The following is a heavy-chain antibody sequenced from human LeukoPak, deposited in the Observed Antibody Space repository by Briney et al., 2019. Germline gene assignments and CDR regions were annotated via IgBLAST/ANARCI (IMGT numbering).Heavy chain of an antibody. CDR2: INPHSGAT. D-gene: IGHD3-16*01. CDR3: ARDFFSEITYHGEIAYFDQ. Sequence: ASVTVSCKTFGYTFIDYSIHWVRQAPGQGLEWMGWINPHSGATKYGQKFQGRVTVTRDTSISTAYMEVTRLNSDDTAIYYCARDFFSEITYHGEIAYFDQWGPGTLVSVSS. V-gene: IGHV1-2*02. CDR1: GYTFIDYS. J-gene: IGHJ4*02.